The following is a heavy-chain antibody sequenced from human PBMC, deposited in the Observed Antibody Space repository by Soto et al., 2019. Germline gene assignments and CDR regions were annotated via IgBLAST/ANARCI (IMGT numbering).Heavy chain of an antibody. CDR3: ARDGAYGDYPYYFDY. CDR1: GGTFSSYT. D-gene: IGHD4-17*01. CDR2: IIPILGIA. J-gene: IGHJ4*02. Sequence: SVKVSCKASGGTFSSYTISWVRQAPGQGLEWMGRIIPILGIANYAQKFQGRVTITADKSTSTAYMELSSLRSEDTAVYYCARDGAYGDYPYYFDYWGQGTLVTVSS. V-gene: IGHV1-69*04.